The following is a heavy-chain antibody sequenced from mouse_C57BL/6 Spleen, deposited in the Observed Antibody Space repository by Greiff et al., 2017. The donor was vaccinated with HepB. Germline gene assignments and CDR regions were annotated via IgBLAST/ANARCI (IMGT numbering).Heavy chain of an antibody. Sequence: QVQLKESGPELVKPGASVKISCKASGYAFSSSWMNWVKQRPGKGLEWIGRIYPGDGDTNYNGKFKGKATLTADKSSSTAYMQLSSLTSEDSAVYFCARLGSYYDYFDYWGQGTTLTVSS. D-gene: IGHD2-4*01. CDR3: ARLGSYYDYFDY. CDR2: IYPGDGDT. J-gene: IGHJ2*01. CDR1: GYAFSSSW. V-gene: IGHV1-82*01.